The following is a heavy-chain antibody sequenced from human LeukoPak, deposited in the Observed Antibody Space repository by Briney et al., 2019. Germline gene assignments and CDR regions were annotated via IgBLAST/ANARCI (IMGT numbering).Heavy chain of an antibody. CDR3: ARDHLPHYDILTGYLYGMGV. CDR1: GGSISSYY. V-gene: IGHV4-59*12. J-gene: IGHJ6*02. D-gene: IGHD3-9*01. Sequence: SETLSLTCAVSGGSISSYYWSWIRQPPGKGLEWIGYIYYSGSTNYNPSLKSRVTISVDTSKNQFSLKLSSVTAADTAVYYCARDHLPHYDILTGYLYGMGVWGQGTTVTVSS. CDR2: IYYSGST.